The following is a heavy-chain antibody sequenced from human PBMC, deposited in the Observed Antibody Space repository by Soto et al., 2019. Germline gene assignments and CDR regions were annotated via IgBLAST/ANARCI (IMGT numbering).Heavy chain of an antibody. D-gene: IGHD1-26*01. CDR1: GFSVSSNY. CDR3: ARHRHPRGTVGATSPLDP. CDR2: HYSGGST. Sequence: PGGSLRLSCAISGFSVSSNYLSWVRQAPGKGLEWVSVHYSGGSTYYADSVQGRFTMSRDKSNNTLYLQMRRVRAEDTAVYFCARHRHPRGTVGATSPLDPWGQGTQVTVSA. V-gene: IGHV3-53*01. J-gene: IGHJ5*02.